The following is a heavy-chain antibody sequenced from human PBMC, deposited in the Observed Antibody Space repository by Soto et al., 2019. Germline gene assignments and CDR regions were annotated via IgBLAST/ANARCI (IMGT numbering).Heavy chain of an antibody. CDR1: GSTFSSYT. J-gene: IGHJ4*02. CDR3: AIGGVGLWSYDY. Sequence: QVQLVQSGAEVTKPGSSVKVSFKASGSTFSSYTISWVRQSHGQGLEWMGRIIPILGIANYAQKFQGRVMITANKSTSTADMELSRLRSEATDVYYCAIGGVGLWSYDYWGQGTLVTVSS. D-gene: IGHD5-18*01. V-gene: IGHV1-69*02. CDR2: IIPILGIA.